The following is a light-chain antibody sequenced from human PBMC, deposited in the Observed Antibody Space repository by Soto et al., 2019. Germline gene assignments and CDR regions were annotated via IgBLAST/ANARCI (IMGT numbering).Light chain of an antibody. CDR2: EVT. J-gene: IGLJ1*01. CDR3: SSHTASTTQV. CDR1: SSDVGGYNH. V-gene: IGLV2-14*01. Sequence: QSALTQPASVSGSPGQSITISCTGTSSDVGGYNHVSWYQHHPGKAPKRIIYEVTKRPSGVSNRFSGSKSGDTASLTISGLQAEDEADYYCSSHTASTTQVFGTGTKLTVL.